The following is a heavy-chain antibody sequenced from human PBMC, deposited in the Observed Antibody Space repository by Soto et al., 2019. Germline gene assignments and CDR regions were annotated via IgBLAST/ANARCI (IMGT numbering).Heavy chain of an antibody. Sequence: EVQLVESGGGLVQPGGSLRLSCAASGFTFSSYWMSWVRQAPGKGLEWVANIKQDGSEKYYVDSVKGRFTISRDNDKNSLYLQMNSLRAEDTAVYYCARDPSKSSSPEDLGDYYFDYWGQGTLVTVSS. V-gene: IGHV3-7*05. J-gene: IGHJ4*02. CDR3: ARDPSKSSSPEDLGDYYFDY. CDR1: GFTFSSYW. CDR2: IKQDGSEK. D-gene: IGHD3-16*01.